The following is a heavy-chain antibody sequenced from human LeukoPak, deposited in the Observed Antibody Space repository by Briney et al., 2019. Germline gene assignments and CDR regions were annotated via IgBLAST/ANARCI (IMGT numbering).Heavy chain of an antibody. Sequence: SVKVSCKASGGTFSSYAISWVRQAPGQGLEWMGRIIPIFGTANYVQKFQGRVTITTDESTSTAYMELSSLTSEDTAVYYCARGDSSGYYGLYWGQGTLVTVSS. CDR2: IIPIFGTA. CDR3: ARGDSSGYYGLY. CDR1: GGTFSSYA. J-gene: IGHJ4*02. V-gene: IGHV1-69*05. D-gene: IGHD3-22*01.